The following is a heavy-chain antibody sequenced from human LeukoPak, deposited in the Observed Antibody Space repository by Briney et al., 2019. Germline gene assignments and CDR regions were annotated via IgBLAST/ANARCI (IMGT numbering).Heavy chain of an antibody. V-gene: IGHV4-59*01. Sequence: SQTLSLTCTVSGGSISNYYWSWIRQPPGKGLEWIGYIYDSGSTNYNPSLKSRVTISVDRSKNQFSLNLRSVSAADTAVYYCARDPSNSRGWFDPWGQGTLVTVSS. CDR1: GGSISNYY. J-gene: IGHJ5*02. CDR3: ARDPSNSRGWFDP. D-gene: IGHD2-2*01. CDR2: IYDSGST.